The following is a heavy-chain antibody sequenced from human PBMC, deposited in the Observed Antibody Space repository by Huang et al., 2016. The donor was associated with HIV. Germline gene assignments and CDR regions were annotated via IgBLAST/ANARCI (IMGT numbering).Heavy chain of an antibody. Sequence: QVQLVESGGGVVQPGRSLRISCAASGFTFSSYGMHWVRQAAGKGLGWVAVISYDAKTKYYADSVKGRFSIYRDNSKTTVYLQLNSLRLEDTAVYYCAKGGSAAAVLDFWGQGTLVTVSS. V-gene: IGHV3-30*18. CDR3: AKGGSAAAVLDF. CDR1: GFTFSSYG. D-gene: IGHD6-13*01. J-gene: IGHJ4*02. CDR2: ISYDAKTK.